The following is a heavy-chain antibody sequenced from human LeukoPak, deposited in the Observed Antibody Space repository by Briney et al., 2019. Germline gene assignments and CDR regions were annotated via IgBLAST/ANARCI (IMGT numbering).Heavy chain of an antibody. V-gene: IGHV1-46*01. CDR1: GYTVTSYY. CDR3: ARGGTYYYDSSGYYYWFDP. CDR2: LNPSGGSS. Sequence: ASVKVSCKASGYTVTSYYMHWVRQAPGQGLEWMAILNPSGGSSNYAQKFQGRATLTRATSTGTVYMELSSLRSEDTAVYYCARGGTYYYDSSGYYYWFDPWGQGTLVTVSS. J-gene: IGHJ5*02. D-gene: IGHD3-22*01.